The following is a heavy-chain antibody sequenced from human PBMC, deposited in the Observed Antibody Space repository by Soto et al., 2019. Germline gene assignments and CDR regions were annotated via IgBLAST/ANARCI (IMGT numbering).Heavy chain of an antibody. D-gene: IGHD3-10*01. CDR2: INPNSGGT. J-gene: IGHJ6*02. V-gene: IGHV1-2*04. Sequence: ASVKVSCKASGYTFTGYYMHWVRQAPGQGLEWMGWINPNSGGTNYAQKFQGWVTMTRDTSISTAYMELSRLRSDDTAVYYCARGDYYGSGSYFLGYYYYGMDVWGQGTTVTVSS. CDR1: GYTFTGYY. CDR3: ARGDYYGSGSYFLGYYYYGMDV.